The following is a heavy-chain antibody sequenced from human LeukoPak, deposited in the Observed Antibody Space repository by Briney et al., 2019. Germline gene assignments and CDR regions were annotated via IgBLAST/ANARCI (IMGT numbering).Heavy chain of an antibody. V-gene: IGHV3-7*01. D-gene: IGHD3-10*01. Sequence: GGSLGLSCATSGFSLTNYWMNWVRQAPGKGLEWVAHIKQDGSEKYYVDSMKGRITISRDNAKNSVYLQMNSLRVEDTAVYYCTRSPEGRPIDYWGQGTLVTVSS. CDR1: GFSLTNYW. CDR2: IKQDGSEK. CDR3: TRSPEGRPIDY. J-gene: IGHJ4*02.